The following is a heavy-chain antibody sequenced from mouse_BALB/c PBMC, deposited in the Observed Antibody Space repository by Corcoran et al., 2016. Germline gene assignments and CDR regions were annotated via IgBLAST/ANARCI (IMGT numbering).Heavy chain of an antibody. J-gene: IGHJ2*01. Sequence: EVQLQQSGPELVKPGASVKMSCKASGYTFTSYVMHWVKQKPGQGLEWIGYINPYNDGTKYNEKFKGKATLTSDKSSSTAYLELSSLNSEDSAVYYCASTYDRYFDYWGQGTTLTVSS. D-gene: IGHD2-3*01. CDR2: INPYNDGT. V-gene: IGHV1S136*01. CDR3: ASTYDRYFDY. CDR1: GYTFTSYV.